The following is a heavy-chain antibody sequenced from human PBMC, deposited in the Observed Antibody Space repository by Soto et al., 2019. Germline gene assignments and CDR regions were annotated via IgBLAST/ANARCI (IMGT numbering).Heavy chain of an antibody. CDR3: ARSFMVPVDFFDY. V-gene: IGHV4-59*01. J-gene: IGHJ4*02. CDR2: IYYSGST. D-gene: IGHD3-10*01. CDR1: NGSLSSNY. Sequence: SETLSLTCTVSNGSLSSNYLSWIRQSPGKGLECIGNIYYSGSTNYNPSLKSRVTMSVDTSKNQFTLKLCSVTAADTGVYFCARSFMVPVDFFDYWGQGTLVTVPS.